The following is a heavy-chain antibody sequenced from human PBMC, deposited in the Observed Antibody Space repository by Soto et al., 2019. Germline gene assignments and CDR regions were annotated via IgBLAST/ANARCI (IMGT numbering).Heavy chain of an antibody. V-gene: IGHV1-18*04. Sequence: QVQLVQSGAEVKKPGASVKVSCKASGYTFTSYGIIWVRQAPGQGLEWMGWISAYNGNTNYAQKFQGRVRMITDKSTSTAYMELRGLRFDDTAVYYCARERIAVTATGGFDSWGQGTLVTVSA. CDR2: ISAYNGNT. CDR3: ARERIAVTATGGFDS. D-gene: IGHD6-19*01. CDR1: GYTFTSYG. J-gene: IGHJ4*02.